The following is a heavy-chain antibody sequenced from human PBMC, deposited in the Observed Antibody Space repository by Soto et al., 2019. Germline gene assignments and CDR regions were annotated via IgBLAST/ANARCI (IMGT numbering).Heavy chain of an antibody. D-gene: IGHD6-19*01. J-gene: IGHJ4*02. CDR1: GFTFSNSA. Sequence: QVQLVESGGGVVQPGRSLRLSCAASGFTFSNSAMHWARQAPGKGLEWVAVISYDGNNKYYADSVKGRFTISRDNSMNTLYLQMNSLRPEDTAVYYCARDRVVAGIGEFDYWGQGTLVTVSS. CDR2: ISYDGNNK. V-gene: IGHV3-30-3*01. CDR3: ARDRVVAGIGEFDY.